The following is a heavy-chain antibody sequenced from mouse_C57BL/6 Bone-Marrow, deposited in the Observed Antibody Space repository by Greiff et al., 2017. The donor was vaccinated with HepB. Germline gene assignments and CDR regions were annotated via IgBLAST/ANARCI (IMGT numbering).Heavy chain of an antibody. CDR2: IHPNSGST. J-gene: IGHJ4*01. Sequence: QVQLQQPGAELVKPGASVKLSCKASGYTFTSYWMHWVKQRPGQGLEWIGIIHPNSGSTNYNEKFKSKATLTVDKSSSTAYMQLSSLTSEDSAVYYCARGELMLPYAMDYWGQGTSVTVSS. D-gene: IGHD3-2*02. V-gene: IGHV1-64*01. CDR1: GYTFTSYW. CDR3: ARGELMLPYAMDY.